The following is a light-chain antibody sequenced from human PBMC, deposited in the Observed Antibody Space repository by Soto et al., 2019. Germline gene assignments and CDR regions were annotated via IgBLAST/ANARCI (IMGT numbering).Light chain of an antibody. CDR1: QSLLHITGETF. J-gene: IGKJ5*01. Sequence: DVVMTQTPLSLSVAPGQPASISCKPSQSLLHITGETFLFWYLQKQGQSPQLXIYEVSTRVSGVPDRFSGSGSGTDFTLEISRVETDDVGIYYCMQSTQLTPTFGQGTRLEIK. V-gene: IGKV2D-29*02. CDR2: EVS. CDR3: MQSTQLTPT.